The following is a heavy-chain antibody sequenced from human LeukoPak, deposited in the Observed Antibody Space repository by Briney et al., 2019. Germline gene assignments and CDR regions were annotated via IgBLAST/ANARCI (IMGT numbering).Heavy chain of an antibody. CDR2: MNPNSGNT. CDR1: GYTFTSYD. J-gene: IGHJ6*02. CDR3: ARGPGLGVPAVILDYYGLDV. D-gene: IGHD3-3*01. Sequence: ASVKVSCKASGYTFTSYDINWVRQATGQGLEWMGWMNPNSGNTGYAQKFQGRVTMTRDTSISTAFIELSRLISDATAVYYCARGPGLGVPAVILDYYGLDVWGQGTTVTVSS. V-gene: IGHV1-8*01.